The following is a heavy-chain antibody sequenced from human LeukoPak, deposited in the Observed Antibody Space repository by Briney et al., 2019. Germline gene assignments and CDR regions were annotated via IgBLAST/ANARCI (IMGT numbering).Heavy chain of an antibody. V-gene: IGHV4-59*11. CDR1: GASISSHY. J-gene: IGHJ4*02. D-gene: IGHD5-18*01. CDR3: ARAGGVHNTPMDLDY. CDR2: FSYSGST. Sequence: SETLSLTCTVSGASISSHYWSWIRQPPGKGLEWIGDFSYSGSTNYNPSLKSRVTISVDTSKNQFSLKLTSVTAADTAVYYCARAGGVHNTPMDLDYWGQGILVTVSS.